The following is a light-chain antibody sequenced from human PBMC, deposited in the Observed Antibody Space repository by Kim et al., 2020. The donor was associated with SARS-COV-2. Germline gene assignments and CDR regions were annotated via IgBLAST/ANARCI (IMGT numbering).Light chain of an antibody. CDR3: QQYYSTPPT. V-gene: IGKV4-1*01. CDR1: QSVLYSSNNKNY. J-gene: IGKJ2*01. Sequence: DIVMTQSPDSLAVSLGERATINCKSSQSVLYSSNNKNYLAWYQQKAGQPPKLLIYWASTRESGVPDRFSGSGSGTDFTLTISSLQAEDMAVYYCQQYYSTPPTFGQGTKLEI. CDR2: WAS.